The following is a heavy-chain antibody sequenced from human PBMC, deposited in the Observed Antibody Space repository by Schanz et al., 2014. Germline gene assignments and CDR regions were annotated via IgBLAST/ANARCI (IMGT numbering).Heavy chain of an antibody. CDR3: ATLPEYSYMSWDH. Sequence: QVQLQESGPGLVKPSETLSFTCTVSGASFSSYYWGWLRQPPGRGLEWIGYIFQAGSINYNPSLGSRVTISGDTTKNQVSLKLSSVSAADTAVYYCATLPEYSYMSWDHWGQGTLVTVSS. J-gene: IGHJ4*02. CDR2: IFQAGSI. CDR1: GASFSSYY. V-gene: IGHV4-59*01. D-gene: IGHD5-18*01.